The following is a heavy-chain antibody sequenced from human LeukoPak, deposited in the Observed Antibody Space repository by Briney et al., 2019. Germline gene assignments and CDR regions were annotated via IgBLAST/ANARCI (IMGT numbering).Heavy chain of an antibody. J-gene: IGHJ3*02. CDR2: ISWSGGST. CDR3: ARGYLNNDVHPHAFDI. Sequence: GGSLRLSCAASGFDFDDYGMSWVRQAPGKGLEWVSGISWSGGSTGYGDSVKGRFTISRDKTSLFLQMNSLRAEDTALYYCARGYLNNDVHPHAFDIWGQGTLVTVSS. CDR1: GFDFDDYG. V-gene: IGHV3-20*04. D-gene: IGHD3-10*02.